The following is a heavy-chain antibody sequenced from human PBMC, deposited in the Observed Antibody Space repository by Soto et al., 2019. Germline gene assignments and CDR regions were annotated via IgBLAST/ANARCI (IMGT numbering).Heavy chain of an antibody. Sequence: GVLRLSCAASGFTFSNYAMSWVRQAPGKGLEWVSTISGRGGNTYYADSVKGRFTISRDNSRNTLYLQMDSLRVEDSAVYSCAKAGCSGGTCYLYYFDYWGQGALVTVSS. D-gene: IGHD2-15*01. CDR2: ISGRGGNT. CDR3: AKAGCSGGTCYLYYFDY. J-gene: IGHJ4*02. V-gene: IGHV3-23*01. CDR1: GFTFSNYA.